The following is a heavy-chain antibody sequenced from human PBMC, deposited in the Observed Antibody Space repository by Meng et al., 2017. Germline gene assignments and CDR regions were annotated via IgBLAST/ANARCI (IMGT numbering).Heavy chain of an antibody. CDR3: ARVNDSSGYPSAEYFQH. D-gene: IGHD3-22*01. V-gene: IGHV1-69*05. Sequence: SVKVSCKASGGTFSSYAISWVRQAPGQGLEWMGGIIPIFGTANYAQKFQGRVTMTRDTSTSTVYMELSSLRSEDTAVYYCARVNDSSGYPSAEYFQHWGQGTLVTVSS. J-gene: IGHJ1*01. CDR2: IIPIFGTA. CDR1: GGTFSSYA.